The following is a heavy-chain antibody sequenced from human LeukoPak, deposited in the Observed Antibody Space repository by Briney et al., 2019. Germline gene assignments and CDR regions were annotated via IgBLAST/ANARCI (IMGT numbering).Heavy chain of an antibody. Sequence: SVKVSCKASGFTFTRSAVQWVRQAREQRLEWIGWIVVASGNTNYAQKFQERVTITRDMSTSTAYMELSSLRSEDTAVYYCAADRRIVGASAVYFQHWGQGTLVTVSS. CDR1: GFTFTRSA. J-gene: IGHJ1*01. D-gene: IGHD1-26*01. CDR2: IVVASGNT. CDR3: AADRRIVGASAVYFQH. V-gene: IGHV1-58*01.